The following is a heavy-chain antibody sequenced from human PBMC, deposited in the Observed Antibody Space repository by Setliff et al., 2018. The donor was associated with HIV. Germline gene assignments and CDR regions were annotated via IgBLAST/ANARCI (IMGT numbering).Heavy chain of an antibody. CDR1: GYIFSAYY. D-gene: IGHD3-16*02. V-gene: IGHV1-2*02. CDR3: ALANIVSTARWNH. J-gene: IGHJ5*02. Sequence: GASMKVSCKTSGYIFSAYYVHWLRRAPGQGLEWMGWINYSNGDTNYAEKFQGRVTMTRDTSTSTVYMDLNKLTSDDTAVYYCALANIVSTARWNHWGRGTLVTVSS. CDR2: INYSNGDT.